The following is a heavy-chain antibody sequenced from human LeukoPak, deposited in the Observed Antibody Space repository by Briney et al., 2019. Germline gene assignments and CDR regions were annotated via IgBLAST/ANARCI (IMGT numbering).Heavy chain of an antibody. CDR3: ASYNGRRDGYNFGY. J-gene: IGHJ4*02. V-gene: IGHV4-39*01. CDR1: GGSISSSSYY. D-gene: IGHD5-24*01. CDR2: IYYSGST. Sequence: PSETLSLTCTVSGGSISSSSYYWGWIRQPPGKGLEWIGCIYYSGSTYYNPSLKSRVTISVDTSKNQFSLKLSSVTAADTAVYYCASYNGRRDGYNFGYWGQGTLVTVSS.